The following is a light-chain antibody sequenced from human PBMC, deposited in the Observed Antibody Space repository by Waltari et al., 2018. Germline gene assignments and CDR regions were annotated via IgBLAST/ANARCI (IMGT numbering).Light chain of an antibody. V-gene: IGLV3-10*01. Sequence: SYVLTQPPSVSVAPGQTATIACGENNIGSKSVHWYQQKPGQAPVLVVYEDSKRPSGIPGRLSGSSAGTMATLTLSGAQVEDEGDYYCYSTDSSGNRGVFGGGTKLTVL. CDR1: NIGSKS. CDR2: EDS. CDR3: YSTDSSGNRGV. J-gene: IGLJ2*01.